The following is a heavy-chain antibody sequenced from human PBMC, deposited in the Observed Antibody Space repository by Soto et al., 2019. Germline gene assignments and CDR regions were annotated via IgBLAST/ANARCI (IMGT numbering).Heavy chain of an antibody. CDR1: GYTFTGYY. CDR2: INPNSGGT. Sequence: ASVKVSCKASGYTFTGYYMHWVRQAPGQGLEWMGWINPNSGGTNYAQKFQGWVTMTRDTSISTAYMELGRRGSDDTAVYYCARTSSVVVAAKGDAISSGAFDIWGQGTMVTVSS. V-gene: IGHV1-2*04. J-gene: IGHJ3*02. D-gene: IGHD2-15*01. CDR3: ARTSSVVVAAKGDAISSGAFDI.